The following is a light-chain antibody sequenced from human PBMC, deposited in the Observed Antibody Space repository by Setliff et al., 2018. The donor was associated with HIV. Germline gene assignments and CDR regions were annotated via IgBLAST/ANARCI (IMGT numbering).Light chain of an antibody. CDR2: GDT. CDR3: QSYDSSLSASV. Sequence: VLTQAPSVSGAPGQRVTISCTGSSSNIGAGYDVHWYQQLPGTAPKLLIYGDTSRPSGVPDRFSGSKSGTSASLAITGLQAEDEADYYCQSYDSSLSASVFGGGTKVTVL. CDR1: SSNIGAGYD. J-gene: IGLJ2*01. V-gene: IGLV1-40*01.